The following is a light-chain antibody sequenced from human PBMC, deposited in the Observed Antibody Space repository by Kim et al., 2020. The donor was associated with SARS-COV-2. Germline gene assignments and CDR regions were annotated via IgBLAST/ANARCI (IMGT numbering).Light chain of an antibody. J-gene: IGLJ1*01. CDR3: NSRDSSGNHQV. CDR2: GKN. CDR1: SLRSYY. Sequence: ELTQDPAVSVAWGQTVRITCQGDSLRSYYASWYQQKPGQAPVLVIYGKNNRPSGIPDRFSGSSSGNTASLTITGAQAEDEADYYCNSRDSSGNHQVFGT. V-gene: IGLV3-19*01.